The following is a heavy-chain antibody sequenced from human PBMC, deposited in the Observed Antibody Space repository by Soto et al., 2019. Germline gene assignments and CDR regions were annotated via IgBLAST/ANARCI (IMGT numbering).Heavy chain of an antibody. V-gene: IGHV1-69*13. J-gene: IGHJ6*02. CDR2: IITIFGTA. D-gene: IGHD5-18*01. CDR3: ASVAPGYSYGRDYYYGMDV. CDR1: GGTFSSYA. Sequence: GASVKVSCKASGGTFSSYAISWVRQAPGQGLEWMGGIITIFGTANYAQKFQGRVTITADESTSTAYMELSSLRSEDTAVYYCASVAPGYSYGRDYYYGMDVWGQGTTVTVSS.